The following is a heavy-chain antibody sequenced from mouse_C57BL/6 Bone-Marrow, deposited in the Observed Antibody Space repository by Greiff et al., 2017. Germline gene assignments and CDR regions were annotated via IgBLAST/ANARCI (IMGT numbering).Heavy chain of an antibody. J-gene: IGHJ4*01. D-gene: IGHD2-3*01. CDR1: GYTFTSYW. Sequence: VQLQQPGAELVMPGASVKLSCKASGYTFTSYWMHWVKQRPGQGLAWIGEIDPSDSYTNYNQKFKGKSTLTVDKSSSTAYMQLSSLTSEDSAVYYCASDGSKEGAMDYWGQGTSVTVSS. CDR3: ASDGSKEGAMDY. CDR2: IDPSDSYT. V-gene: IGHV1-69*01.